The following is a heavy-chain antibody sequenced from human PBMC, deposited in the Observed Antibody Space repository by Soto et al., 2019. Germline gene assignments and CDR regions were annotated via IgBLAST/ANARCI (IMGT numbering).Heavy chain of an antibody. Sequence: QVQLVESGGGVVQPGRSLRLSCAASGFTFSNYALHWVRQAPGKGLEWVAVVSFDGSNKYYSDSVRGRFTISRDNSKNTLFLQMNSLRAEDTAVYYCATVWDRYCSGSTCSPDDAFDIWGQGTMVTVSS. CDR1: GFTFSNYA. V-gene: IGHV3-30-3*01. CDR2: VSFDGSNK. D-gene: IGHD2-15*01. CDR3: ATVWDRYCSGSTCSPDDAFDI. J-gene: IGHJ3*02.